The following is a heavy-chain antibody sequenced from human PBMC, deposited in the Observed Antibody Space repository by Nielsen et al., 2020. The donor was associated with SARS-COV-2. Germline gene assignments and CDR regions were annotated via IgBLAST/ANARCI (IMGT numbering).Heavy chain of an antibody. CDR2: IYYSGIT. D-gene: IGHD3-10*01. J-gene: IGHJ4*02. V-gene: IGHV4-59*12. CDR3: ARVPIRAYYYGSGSYHRGYFDY. Sequence: WIRQPPGKGLEWIGYIYYSGITNYNPSLKSRVTISVDTSKNQFSLKLSSVTAADTAVYYCARVPIRAYYYGSGSYHRGYFDYWGQGTLVTVSS.